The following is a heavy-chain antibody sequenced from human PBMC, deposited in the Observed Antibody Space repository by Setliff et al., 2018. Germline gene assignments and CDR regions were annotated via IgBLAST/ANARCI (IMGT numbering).Heavy chain of an antibody. D-gene: IGHD3-22*01. Sequence: SETLSLTCTVSAGSISSSSYYWGWIRQPPGKGLEWIATIHYSGSTYYNPSLKSRVTTXXXXXXXXXXXXXXXXXAXDTXVYYCARQGRKSDSRGYYYWTDFDYWGQGALVTVS. J-gene: IGHJ4*02. V-gene: IGHV4-39*01. CDR3: ARQGRKSDSRGYYYWTDFDY. CDR2: IHYSGST. CDR1: AGSISSSSYY.